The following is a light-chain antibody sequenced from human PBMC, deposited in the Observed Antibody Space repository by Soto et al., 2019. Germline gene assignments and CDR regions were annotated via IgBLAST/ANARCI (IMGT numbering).Light chain of an antibody. CDR1: QSISTY. V-gene: IGKV1-39*01. Sequence: EIQMTQSPSSLSASVGDRVTITCRASQSISTYLSWYQQKPWKAPKLLMFAASSLQIGVPSRFSGSGSGTDFTLTITSLQPDDFATYYCNQTYRPSGFTFGPGNRVDVK. CDR3: NQTYRPSGFT. J-gene: IGKJ3*01. CDR2: AAS.